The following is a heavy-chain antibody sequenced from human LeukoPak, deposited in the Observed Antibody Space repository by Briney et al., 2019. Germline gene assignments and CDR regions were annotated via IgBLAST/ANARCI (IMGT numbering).Heavy chain of an antibody. CDR3: ARVGLGDGLPNAFDI. Sequence: ASVKVSCKASGGTFSSYAISWVRQAPGQGLEWMGRIIPIFGTANYAQKFQGRVTITADKSTSTAYMELSSLRSEDTAVYYCARVGLGDGLPNAFDIWGQGTMVTASS. J-gene: IGHJ3*02. D-gene: IGHD3-10*01. CDR2: IIPIFGTA. CDR1: GGTFSSYA. V-gene: IGHV1-69*06.